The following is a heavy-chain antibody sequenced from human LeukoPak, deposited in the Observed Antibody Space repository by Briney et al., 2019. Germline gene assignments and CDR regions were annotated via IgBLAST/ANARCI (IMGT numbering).Heavy chain of an antibody. J-gene: IGHJ4*02. V-gene: IGHV3-7*01. CDR3: ARDSGYSTFGL. Sequence: PGGSLRLSCAASGFTFRNSWMTWVRQSPGKGLEWVASINNDGTEKYYGDSVNRRFSISRDNSKDSLYLQMNFLRPEDASTYYCARDSGYSTFGLWGQGTRVIVSS. CDR2: INNDGTEK. D-gene: IGHD5-18*01. CDR1: GFTFRNSW.